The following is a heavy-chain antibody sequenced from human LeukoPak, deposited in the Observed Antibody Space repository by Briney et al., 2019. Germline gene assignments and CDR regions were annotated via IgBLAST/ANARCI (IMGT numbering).Heavy chain of an antibody. CDR3: ARVEDGGSFRNYYYYGMDV. D-gene: IGHD2-15*01. CDR1: GFTFSNAW. CDR2: ISGSGGST. Sequence: PGGSLRLSCAASGFTFSNAWMSWVRQAPGKGLEWVSAISGSGGSTYYADSVKGRFTISRDNSKNTLYLQMNSLRAEDTAVYYCARVEDGGSFRNYYYYGMDVWGQGTTVTVSS. V-gene: IGHV3-23*01. J-gene: IGHJ6*02.